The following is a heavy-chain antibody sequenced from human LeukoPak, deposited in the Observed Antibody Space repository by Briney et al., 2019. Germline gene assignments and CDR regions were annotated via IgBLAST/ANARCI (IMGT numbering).Heavy chain of an antibody. D-gene: IGHD4/OR15-4a*01. V-gene: IGHV4-59*01. CDR2: IYDDGST. CDR1: GGSISSYY. CDR3: ARDQGLLDAFDI. Sequence: PSETLSLTCTVSGGSISSYYWSWIRQPPGKGLEWIGYIYDDGSTNYNPSLKSRVTISVDTSKNQFSLKLSSVTAADTAVYYCARDQGLLDAFDIWGQGTTVTISS. J-gene: IGHJ3*02.